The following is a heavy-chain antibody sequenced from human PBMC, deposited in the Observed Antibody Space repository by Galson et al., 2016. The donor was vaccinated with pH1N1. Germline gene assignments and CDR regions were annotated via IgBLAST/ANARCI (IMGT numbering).Heavy chain of an antibody. CDR3: ARATNYYDNWFDP. CDR2: IIPIFGTT. J-gene: IGHJ5*02. V-gene: IGHV1-69*15. Sequence: ASGGKFSSYVISWVRQAPGQGLEWMGRIIPIFGTTTYAQKFQGRVTITADESTDTAYVELNSLTSEDTAVYYCARATNYYDNWFDPWGQGTLVTVSS. D-gene: IGHD3-10*01. CDR1: GGKFSSYV.